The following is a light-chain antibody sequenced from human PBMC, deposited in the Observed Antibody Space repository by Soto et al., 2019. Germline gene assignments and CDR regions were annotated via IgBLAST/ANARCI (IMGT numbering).Light chain of an antibody. Sequence: QSVLTQPPSVSAAPGQKVTISCSGSSSNIGNNYESWYQQLPGTAPKLLIYENNKRPSGIPDRFSGSKSGTSATLGITGLQTGDEADYHCGTWDSSLSAGVFGGGTKLTVL. J-gene: IGLJ2*01. CDR1: SSNIGNNY. CDR3: GTWDSSLSAGV. V-gene: IGLV1-51*02. CDR2: ENN.